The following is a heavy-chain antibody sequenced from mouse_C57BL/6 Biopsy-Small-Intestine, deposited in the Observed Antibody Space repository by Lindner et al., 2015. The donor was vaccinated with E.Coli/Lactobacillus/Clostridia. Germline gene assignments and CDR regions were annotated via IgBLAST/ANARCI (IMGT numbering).Heavy chain of an antibody. CDR1: GYAFTNYL. Sequence: VQLQESGAELVRPGTSVKVSCRASGYAFTNYLIEWVKQRPGQGLEWIGVINPGSGGSNYNEKFKGKATLTADSSSNTAYMQFSSLTSEDSAVYFCARGTGSYFDYWGQGTTLTVSS. V-gene: IGHV1-54*01. CDR3: ARGTGSYFDY. J-gene: IGHJ2*01. D-gene: IGHD4-1*01. CDR2: INPGSGGS.